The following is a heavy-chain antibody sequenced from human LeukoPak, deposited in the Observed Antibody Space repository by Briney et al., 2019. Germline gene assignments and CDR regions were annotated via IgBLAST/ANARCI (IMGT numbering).Heavy chain of an antibody. Sequence: GGSLRLSCAASGFTFSSYAMSWVRQAPGKGLEWVSAISGSGGSTYYADSVKGRFTISRDNSKNTLYLQMNSLRVEDTAVYYCAGGTDFWSGYCFDSWGQGTLVTVSS. V-gene: IGHV3-23*01. CDR1: GFTFSSYA. J-gene: IGHJ4*02. CDR2: ISGSGGST. D-gene: IGHD3-3*01. CDR3: AGGTDFWSGYCFDS.